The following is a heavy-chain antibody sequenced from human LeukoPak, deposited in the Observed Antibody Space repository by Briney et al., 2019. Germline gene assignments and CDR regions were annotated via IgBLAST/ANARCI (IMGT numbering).Heavy chain of an antibody. CDR3: TRRAYYDSSGYNPTAGYFDL. CDR1: GGSRFSYY. V-gene: IGHV4-4*08. Sequence: SETLSLTSSVSGGSRFSYYWNWIRQSPGKGLEWIGCVYSNGITTYNPSLRSRGTISIATSRNQFSLRLTSVTAADTATYYCTRRAYYDSSGYNPTAGYFDLWGRGTLVTVSS. D-gene: IGHD3-22*01. CDR2: VYSNGIT. J-gene: IGHJ2*01.